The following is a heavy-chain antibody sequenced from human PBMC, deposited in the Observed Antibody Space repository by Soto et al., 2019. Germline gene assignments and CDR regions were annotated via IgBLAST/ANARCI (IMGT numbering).Heavy chain of an antibody. CDR3: ARDLPPNWNHYYFDY. Sequence: LRLSCAASGFTFSDSYMSWIRQAPGKGLEWISYITFSGNTVYYADSVKGRFTISRDNSKNTLYLQMNSLRAEDTAVYYCARDLPPNWNHYYFDYWGQGTLVTVSS. J-gene: IGHJ4*02. CDR2: ITFSGNTV. V-gene: IGHV3-11*04. D-gene: IGHD1-1*01. CDR1: GFTFSDSY.